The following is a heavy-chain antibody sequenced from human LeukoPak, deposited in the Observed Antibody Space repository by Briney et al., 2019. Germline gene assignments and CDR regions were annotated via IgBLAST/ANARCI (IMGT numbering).Heavy chain of an antibody. CDR1: GGSISSGDYY. Sequence: SQTLSLTCTVSGGSISSGDYYWSWIRQPPGKGLEWIGYIYYSGSTYYNPSLKSRVTISVDTSKNQFSLKLSSVTAADTAVYYCARGVDIVATIRGVDYWGQGTLVTVSS. V-gene: IGHV4-30-4*01. D-gene: IGHD5-12*01. CDR3: ARGVDIVATIRGVDY. CDR2: IYYSGST. J-gene: IGHJ4*02.